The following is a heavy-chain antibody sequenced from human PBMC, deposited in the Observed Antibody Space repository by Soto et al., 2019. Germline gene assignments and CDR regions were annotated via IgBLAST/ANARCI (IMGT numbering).Heavy chain of an antibody. D-gene: IGHD3-22*01. Sequence: QLQLQESGSGQVKPSQTLSLTCAVSGGSITTGDYSWNWIRQPPGRGLEWVGYIYNSGSTYYKPSLKSRATITVDRSKNHFSLKLSSVTAADTAVYYCARGRSTSGYPNFDPWGQGTLVTVSS. J-gene: IGHJ5*02. CDR3: ARGRSTSGYPNFDP. V-gene: IGHV4-30-2*01. CDR2: IYNSGST. CDR1: GGSITTGDYS.